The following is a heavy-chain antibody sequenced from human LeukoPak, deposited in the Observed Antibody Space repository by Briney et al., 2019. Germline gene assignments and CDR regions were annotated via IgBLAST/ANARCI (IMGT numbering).Heavy chain of an antibody. CDR2: VIPSLGIS. Sequence: AASVKVSCKTSGGTFSGFAMNWVRQAPGQGPEWMGRVIPSLGISKYSQKFQDRLKVTADNSSTTAFMELTSLTSDDTAVYYCATFRWIDSWGQGTLVIVPS. V-gene: IGHV1-69*04. CDR1: GGTFSGFA. D-gene: IGHD2/OR15-2a*01. CDR3: ATFRWIDS. J-gene: IGHJ5*01.